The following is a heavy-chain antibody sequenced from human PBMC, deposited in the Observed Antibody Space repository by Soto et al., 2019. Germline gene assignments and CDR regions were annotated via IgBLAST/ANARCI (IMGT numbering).Heavy chain of an antibody. J-gene: IGHJ5*02. Sequence: EVQLVESGGGLVQPGGSLRLSCVVSEFTFSSSWMHWVRQGPGKGLVWVSTIRGGSGSTYYADSAKGRFTISRDNSKNTLYLQVDSLRVEDTAVYYCAKGGTGTIDWFDPWGQGTLVTVSS. CDR1: EFTFSSSW. D-gene: IGHD1-7*01. V-gene: IGHV3-23*04. CDR3: AKGGTGTIDWFDP. CDR2: IRGGSGST.